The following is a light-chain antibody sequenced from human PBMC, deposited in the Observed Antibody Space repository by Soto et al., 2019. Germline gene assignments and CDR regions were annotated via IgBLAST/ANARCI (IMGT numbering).Light chain of an antibody. CDR3: QQYVRPLLT. CDR1: QSVSSEK. V-gene: IGKV3-20*01. CDR2: GAS. J-gene: IGKJ4*01. Sequence: EILLTQSPGTLSLSPGERATLSCRASQSVSSEKLAWSQQKHGQAPRXLILGASGMATRVTDTFSGSAPETDSSLTIIRLEHEYSGVYYCQQYVRPLLTFGGGSKVDI.